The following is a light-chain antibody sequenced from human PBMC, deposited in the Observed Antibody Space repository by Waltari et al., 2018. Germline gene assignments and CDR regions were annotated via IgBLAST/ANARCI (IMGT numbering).Light chain of an antibody. CDR1: SLRTYY. J-gene: IGLJ1*01. CDR3: CSRDTSGKQYV. V-gene: IGLV3-19*01. CDR2: CHN. Sequence: SSELTQDPAVSVALGQRVRITCQGDSLRTYYATWYQQKPGQAPGVVMYCHNKRPYGIPARFSGSSAGNTAVLTITGAQAEDEADYYCCSRDTSGKQYVFGPGTQVTV.